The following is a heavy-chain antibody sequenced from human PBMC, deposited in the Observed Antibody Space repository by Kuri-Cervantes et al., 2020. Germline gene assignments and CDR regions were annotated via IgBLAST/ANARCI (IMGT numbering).Heavy chain of an antibody. J-gene: IGHJ4*02. Sequence: GGSLRLSCAASGFTFSSYAMHWVRQAPGKGLEWVAVISYDGNNKYYADSVKGRFTMSRDNSKNTLYLQMDSLRAEDTAVYYCARDHSRTWFLHFDYWGQGTLVTVSS. V-gene: IGHV3-30*01. CDR2: ISYDGNNK. D-gene: IGHD6-13*01. CDR3: ARDHSRTWFLHFDY. CDR1: GFTFSSYA.